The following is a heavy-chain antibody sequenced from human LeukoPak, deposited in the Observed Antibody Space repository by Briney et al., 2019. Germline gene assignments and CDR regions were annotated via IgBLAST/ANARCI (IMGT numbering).Heavy chain of an antibody. CDR1: GFTFSSHW. CDR2: INTDGSTT. J-gene: IGHJ3*02. V-gene: IGHV3-74*01. CDR3: ARNPNPDDAFDI. Sequence: GSLRLSCAASGFTFSSHWMHWVRQAPGKGLVWVSIINTDGSTTRYADSVEGRFTISRDNAKNSLYLQMNSLRAEDTAVYYCARNPNPDDAFDIWGQGTMVTVSS.